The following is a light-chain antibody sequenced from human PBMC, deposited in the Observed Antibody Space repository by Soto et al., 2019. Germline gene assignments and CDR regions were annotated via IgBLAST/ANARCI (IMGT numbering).Light chain of an antibody. Sequence: EIVLTQSPATLSLSPGERATLSCRASQSVGSYFAWYQQKPGQAPRLLIYDAFSRATGIPARFSGSGSGTDFTLTISSLEPEDVAVYFCQKRSSWPLTFGGGTMVEIK. CDR1: QSVGSY. J-gene: IGKJ4*01. CDR2: DAF. V-gene: IGKV3-11*01. CDR3: QKRSSWPLT.